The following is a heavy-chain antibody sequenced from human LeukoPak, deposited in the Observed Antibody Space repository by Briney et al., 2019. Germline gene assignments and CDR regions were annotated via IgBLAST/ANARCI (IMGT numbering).Heavy chain of an antibody. CDR3: AHYDSSGYHAFDI. J-gene: IGHJ3*02. CDR1: GFTFSSYW. CDR2: INSDGGTT. D-gene: IGHD3-22*01. Sequence: GGSLRLSCAASGFTFSSYWMHWVRQPPGKGLVWVSRINSDGGTTSYADSVKGRFTISRDNAKNTLYLQMNSLRAEDTAVYYCAHYDSSGYHAFDIWGQGTMDTVSS. V-gene: IGHV3-74*01.